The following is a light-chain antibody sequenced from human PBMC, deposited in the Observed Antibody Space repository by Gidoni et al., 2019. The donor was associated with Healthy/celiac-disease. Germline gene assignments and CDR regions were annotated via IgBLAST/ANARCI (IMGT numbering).Light chain of an antibody. J-gene: IGKJ3*01. CDR2: GAS. CDR1: QSVSSSY. CDR3: QQYGSSPLFT. V-gene: IGKV3-20*01. Sequence: DIVLTQSPGTLSLSPGERATLSCRASQSVSSSYLAWYQQKPGQAPRLLIYGASSRATGIPDRFSGSGSGTDFTLTISRLDPEDFAVYYCQQYGSSPLFTFGPGTKVDIK.